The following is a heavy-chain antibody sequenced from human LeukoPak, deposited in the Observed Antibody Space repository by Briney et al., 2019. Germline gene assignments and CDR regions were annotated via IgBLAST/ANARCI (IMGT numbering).Heavy chain of an antibody. Sequence: GGSLRLSCAASGFTFSDYYMSWIRQAPGKELEWVSYISSSGSTIYYADSVKGRFTISRDNAKNSLYLQMNSLRAEDTAVYYCASRRDGYNKYWYFDLWCRGTLVTVSS. CDR3: ASRRDGYNKYWYFDL. V-gene: IGHV3-11*04. D-gene: IGHD5-24*01. CDR1: GFTFSDYY. J-gene: IGHJ2*01. CDR2: ISSSGSTI.